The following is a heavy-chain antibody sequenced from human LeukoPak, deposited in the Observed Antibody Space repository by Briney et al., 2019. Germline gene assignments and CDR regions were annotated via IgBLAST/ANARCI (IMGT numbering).Heavy chain of an antibody. J-gene: IGHJ4*02. CDR1: GYSISSGYY. D-gene: IGHD2-21*02. V-gene: IGHV4-38-2*02. CDR2: IYHSGST. Sequence: PSETLSLTCTVSGYSISSGYYWGWIRQPPGKGLEWIGSIYHSGSTYYNPSLKSRVTISVDTSKNQFSLKLSSVTAADTAVYYCASLEEAVVTAGWGQGTLVTVSS. CDR3: ASLEEAVVTAG.